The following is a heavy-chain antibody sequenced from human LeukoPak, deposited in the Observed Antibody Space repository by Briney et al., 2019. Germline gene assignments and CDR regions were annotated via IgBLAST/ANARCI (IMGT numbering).Heavy chain of an antibody. CDR1: GFTLSSYW. D-gene: IGHD1-26*01. J-gene: IGHJ4*02. Sequence: GGSLRLSCAASGFTLSSYWMHGVRQAPGKGLVWVSRINSDGSSTSYADSVKGRFTISRDNAKNTPYLQMNSLRAEDTAVYYCATPRGSGSYLAFDYWGQGTLVTVSS. CDR2: INSDGSST. V-gene: IGHV3-74*01. CDR3: ATPRGSGSYLAFDY.